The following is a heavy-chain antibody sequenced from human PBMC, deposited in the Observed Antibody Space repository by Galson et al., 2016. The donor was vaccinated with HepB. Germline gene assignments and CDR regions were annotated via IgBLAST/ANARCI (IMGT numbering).Heavy chain of an antibody. CDR3: ARVYDYVWVGSHFDY. J-gene: IGHJ4*02. CDR2: INSDGSGT. CDR1: GFTFRNHW. V-gene: IGHV3-74*01. D-gene: IGHD3-16*01. Sequence: SLRLSCAASGFTFRNHWMHWVRQAPGKGLVWISRINSDGSGTTYADYVKGRFTISRDTAKNTLYLQMDRLRAEDTAVYYCARVYDYVWVGSHFDYWGQGTLVTVSS.